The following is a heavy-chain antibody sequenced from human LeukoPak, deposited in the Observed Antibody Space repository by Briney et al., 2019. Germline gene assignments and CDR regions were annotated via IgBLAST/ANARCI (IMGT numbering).Heavy chain of an antibody. Sequence: AGGSLRLSCAASGFTFSSNWMTWVRQAPGKGLEWVANIKQDGSEKQYVDSVKGRFTISRDNAKNSLYPQMNSLRVEDTAVYYCARDPYNTGGYAAFDIWGQGTMVTVSS. CDR1: GFTFSSNW. V-gene: IGHV3-7*01. J-gene: IGHJ3*02. CDR3: ARDPYNTGGYAAFDI. D-gene: IGHD3-22*01. CDR2: IKQDGSEK.